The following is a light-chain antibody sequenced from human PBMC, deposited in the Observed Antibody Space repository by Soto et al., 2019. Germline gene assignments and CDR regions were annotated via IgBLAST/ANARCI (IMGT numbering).Light chain of an antibody. CDR3: SSYRGSSTYV. J-gene: IGLJ1*01. CDR1: SSDVGTYNF. Sequence: QSDLTQPASVSGSPGQSITISCTGTSSDVGTYNFVSWYQQHPGKAPKLMIYDVSNRPSGVSDRFSGSKSGNTASLTISGLQAEDEADYYCSSYRGSSTYVFGTGTKVTVL. CDR2: DVS. V-gene: IGLV2-14*01.